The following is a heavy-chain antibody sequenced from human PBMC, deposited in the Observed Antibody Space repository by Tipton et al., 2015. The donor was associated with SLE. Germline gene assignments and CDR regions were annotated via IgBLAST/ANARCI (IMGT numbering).Heavy chain of an antibody. CDR2: IYYSGST. J-gene: IGHJ4*02. CDR3: ARGPPKGTLDY. V-gene: IGHV4-30-4*02. Sequence: TLSLPCTVSGGSISSGDYYWSWIRQPLGKGLEWIGYIYYSGSTNYNPSLKSRVTISVDTSKNQFSLKLSSVTAADTALYYCARGPPKGTLDYWGQGTLVTVSS. CDR1: GGSISSGDYY. D-gene: IGHD1-1*01.